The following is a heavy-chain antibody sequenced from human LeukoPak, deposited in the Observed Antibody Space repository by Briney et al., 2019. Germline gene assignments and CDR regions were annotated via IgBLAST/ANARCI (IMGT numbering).Heavy chain of an antibody. Sequence: SETLSLTCAVYGGSFSSYYWGWIRQPPGKGLEWIGSIYYSGSTYYNPSLKSRVTISVDTSKNQFSLKLSSVTAADTAVYYCATHRTYYDFWSGYSGGAFDYWGQGTLVTVSS. J-gene: IGHJ4*02. CDR3: ATHRTYYDFWSGYSGGAFDY. D-gene: IGHD3-3*01. CDR1: GGSFSSYY. V-gene: IGHV4-39*01. CDR2: IYYSGST.